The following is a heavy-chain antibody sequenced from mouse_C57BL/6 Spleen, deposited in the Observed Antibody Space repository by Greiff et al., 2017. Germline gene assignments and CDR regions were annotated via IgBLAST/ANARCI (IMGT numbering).Heavy chain of an antibody. J-gene: IGHJ2*01. CDR3: ARYDYDPLFDY. CDR1: GYTFTSYT. V-gene: IGHV1-4*01. D-gene: IGHD2-4*01. CDR2: INPSSGYT. Sequence: VQLVESGAELARPGASVKMSCKASGYTFTSYTMHWVKQRPGQGLEWIGYINPSSGYTKYNQKFKDKATLTADKSSSTAYMQLSSLTSEDSAVYYCARYDYDPLFDYWGQGTTLTVSS.